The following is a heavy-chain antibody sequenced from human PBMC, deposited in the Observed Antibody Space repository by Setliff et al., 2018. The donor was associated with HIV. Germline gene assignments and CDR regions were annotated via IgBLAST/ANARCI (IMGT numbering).Heavy chain of an antibody. CDR1: GGTFSSYA. CDR3: ATVFYYDSESFSLDY. V-gene: IGHV1-69*13. Sequence: GASVKVSCKASGGTFSSYALSWVRQAPGQGLEWMGRIIPFFGTLNYARKFQGRLTITANESTNTAHMELSSLRSADTAMYYCATVFYYDSESFSLDYWGQGMLVTVSS. CDR2: IIPFFGTL. D-gene: IGHD3-10*01. J-gene: IGHJ4*02.